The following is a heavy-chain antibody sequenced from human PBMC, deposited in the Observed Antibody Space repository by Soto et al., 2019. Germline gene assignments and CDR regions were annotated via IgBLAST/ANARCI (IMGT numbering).Heavy chain of an antibody. Sequence: ASVKVSCKASGYSFTSYGISWVRQAPGQGLDWMGWITTYNDNTKYAQDLQGRVTMTTDTSTSTAYMELRSLRSDDTAVYYCARFSGGVYNTYYFYYGMDVWGQGTTVTVSS. V-gene: IGHV1-18*04. CDR3: ARFSGGVYNTYYFYYGMDV. CDR2: ITTYNDNT. CDR1: GYSFTSYG. J-gene: IGHJ6*02. D-gene: IGHD2-15*01.